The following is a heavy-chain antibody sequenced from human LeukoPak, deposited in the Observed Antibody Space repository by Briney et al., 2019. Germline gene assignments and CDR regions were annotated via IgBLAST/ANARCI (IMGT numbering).Heavy chain of an antibody. CDR2: IRYDGSNK. J-gene: IGHJ4*02. Sequence: GGSLRLSCAASGFTFSSYGMHWVRQAPGKGLEWVAFIRYDGSNKYYADSVKGRFTISRDNSKNTLYLQMNSLRAEDTAVYYCAKDARDRGYSYGYVVDYWGQGILATVSS. CDR3: AKDARDRGYSYGYVVDY. CDR1: GFTFSSYG. V-gene: IGHV3-30*02. D-gene: IGHD5-18*01.